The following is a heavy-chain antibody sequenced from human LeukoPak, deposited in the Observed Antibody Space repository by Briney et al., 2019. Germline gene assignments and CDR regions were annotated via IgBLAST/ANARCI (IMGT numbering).Heavy chain of an antibody. V-gene: IGHV4-34*01. CDR3: ARDRIAVDSAGGGYYYYGMDV. J-gene: IGHJ6*02. CDR2: INHSGST. Sequence: PSETLSLTCAVYGGSFSGYYWSWIRQPPGKGLEWIGEINHSGSTNYNPSLKSRVTISVDTSKNQFSLKLSSVTAADTAVYYCARDRIAVDSAGGGYYYYGMDVWGQGTTVTVSS. D-gene: IGHD6-19*01. CDR1: GGSFSGYY.